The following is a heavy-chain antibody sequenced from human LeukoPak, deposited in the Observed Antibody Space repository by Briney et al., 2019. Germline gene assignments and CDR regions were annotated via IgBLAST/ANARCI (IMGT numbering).Heavy chain of an antibody. J-gene: IGHJ5*02. CDR2: INPSGGST. CDR1: GYTFTSYY. D-gene: IGHD1-26*01. Sequence: ASVKVSCKASGYTFTSYYMHWVRHAPGQGLEWMGIINPSGGSTSYAQKFQGRVTMTRDTSTSTVYMELSSLRSEDTAVYYRARAKASGSYSNWFDHWGQGTLVTVSS. V-gene: IGHV1-46*01. CDR3: ARAKASGSYSNWFDH.